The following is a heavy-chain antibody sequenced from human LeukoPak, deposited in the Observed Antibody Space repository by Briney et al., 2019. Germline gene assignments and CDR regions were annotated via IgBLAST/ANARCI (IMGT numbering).Heavy chain of an antibody. J-gene: IGHJ6*03. CDR2: IKQDGSEK. CDR1: GFTFSSYW. V-gene: IGHV3-7*01. CDR3: ARKGWLQYYYYYMDV. Sequence: GGSLRLSCAASGFTFSSYWMSWVHQAPGKGLEWVANIKQDGSEKYYVDSVKGRFTISRDNAKNSLYLQMNSLRAEDTAVYYCARKGWLQYYYYYMDVWGKGTTVTVSS. D-gene: IGHD3-9*01.